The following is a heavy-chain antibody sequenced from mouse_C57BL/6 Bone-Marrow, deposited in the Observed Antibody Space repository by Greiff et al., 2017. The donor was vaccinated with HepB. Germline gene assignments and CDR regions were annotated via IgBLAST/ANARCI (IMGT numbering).Heavy chain of an antibody. CDR3: ASYYGSSYQAWFAY. V-gene: IGHV1-64*01. CDR2: IHPNSGST. Sequence: VKLQQPGAELVKPGASVKLSCKASGYTFTSYWMHWVKQRPGQGLEWIGMIHPNSGSTSYNEKFKSKATLTVDKSSSTAYMQLSSLTSEDSAVYYCASYYGSSYQAWFAYWGQGTLVTVSA. D-gene: IGHD1-1*01. J-gene: IGHJ3*01. CDR1: GYTFTSYW.